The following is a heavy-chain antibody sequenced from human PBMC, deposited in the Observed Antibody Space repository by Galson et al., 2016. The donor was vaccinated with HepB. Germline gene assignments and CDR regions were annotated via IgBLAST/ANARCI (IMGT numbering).Heavy chain of an antibody. J-gene: IGHJ4*02. V-gene: IGHV3-7*01. Sequence: SLRLSCAASGFNFSNYYMSWVRQAPGKGLEWVAIIKQDGSEKQCVDSLKGRLTISRDNAKKSLYLEMNSLRVDDTAVYYCVRDGPWMSFDHWGQGTLVTVSS. CDR2: IKQDGSEK. CDR3: VRDGPWMSFDH. D-gene: IGHD1-1*01. CDR1: GFNFSNYY.